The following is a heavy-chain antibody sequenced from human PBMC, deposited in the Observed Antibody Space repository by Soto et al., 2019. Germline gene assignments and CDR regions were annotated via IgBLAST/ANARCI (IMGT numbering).Heavy chain of an antibody. Sequence: PSETLSLTCAVSGASIGSGGWWSWVRQPPGKGLEWIAEIFHDGNTNYSPSLKSRVTISVDKSQNQFSLNVYSVTAADTAVYYCARHEGWTGPDQWGQGTPVTVYS. CDR1: GASIGSGGW. V-gene: IGHV4-4*02. J-gene: IGHJ5*02. CDR3: ARHEGWTGPDQ. CDR2: IFHDGNT. D-gene: IGHD2-8*02.